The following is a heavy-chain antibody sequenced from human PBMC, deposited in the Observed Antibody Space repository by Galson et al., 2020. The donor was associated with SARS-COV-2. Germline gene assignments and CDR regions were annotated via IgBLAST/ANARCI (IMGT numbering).Heavy chain of an antibody. J-gene: IGHJ4*02. V-gene: IGHV3-30*18. Sequence: GGSLRLSCGASGFTFSTYAMHWVRQAPGKGLEWVALISYDGGNKYYADSVKDRFTISRDNSKDTLYLQMNSLRAEDTALYYCAKDLNVKGYCSGGSCTTPDYWGQGTLVTVSS. CDR2: ISYDGGNK. D-gene: IGHD2-15*01. CDR3: AKDLNVKGYCSGGSCTTPDY. CDR1: GFTFSTYA.